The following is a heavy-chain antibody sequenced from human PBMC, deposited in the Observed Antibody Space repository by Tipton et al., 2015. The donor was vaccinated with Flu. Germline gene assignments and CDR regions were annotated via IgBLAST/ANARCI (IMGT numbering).Heavy chain of an antibody. J-gene: IGHJ6*02. V-gene: IGHV1-69*01. D-gene: IGHD2-2*02. CDR2: IIPFLETA. CDR3: GREGHCSGTNCYMGYYHYGMDV. CDR1: GGTFRTYA. Sequence: QVQLVQSGAEMKKPGSSVKVSCKSSGGTFRTYAISWVRQAPGEGLEWMGGIIPFLETANYAQKFQGRVTITADASTSTAFMELDSPRSEDTAVYYCGREGHCSGTNCYMGYYHYGMDVWGQGTTVTVSS.